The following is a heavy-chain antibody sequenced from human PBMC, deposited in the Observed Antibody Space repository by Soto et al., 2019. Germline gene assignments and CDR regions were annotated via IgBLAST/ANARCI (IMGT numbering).Heavy chain of an antibody. CDR3: ARDGGYCTSTSCQFLDV. V-gene: IGHV4-31*03. J-gene: IGHJ6*02. Sequence: SETLSLTCTVSGGSISTGGFYWSWIRQHPGKGLEWIGYIYYSGSTYYNQSLNSRVTISVDTSKNHFSLKLSSVTAADTAVYYCARDGGYCTSTSCQFLDVWGQGTTVTVSS. CDR1: GGSISTGGFY. D-gene: IGHD2-2*01. CDR2: IYYSGST.